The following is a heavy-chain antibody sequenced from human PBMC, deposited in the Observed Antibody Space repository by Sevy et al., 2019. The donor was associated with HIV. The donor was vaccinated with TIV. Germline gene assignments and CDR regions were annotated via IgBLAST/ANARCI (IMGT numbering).Heavy chain of an antibody. CDR2: IYTSGST. CDR1: GGFISSGSYY. Sequence: SETLSLTCTVSGGFISSGSYYWSWIRQPAGKGLEWIGRIYTSGSTNYNPSLKSRVTISVDTSKNQFSLKLSSVTAADTAVYYCARGGGNSFLDAFDIWGQGTMVTVSS. CDR3: ARGGGNSFLDAFDI. V-gene: IGHV4-61*02. D-gene: IGHD2-21*02. J-gene: IGHJ3*02.